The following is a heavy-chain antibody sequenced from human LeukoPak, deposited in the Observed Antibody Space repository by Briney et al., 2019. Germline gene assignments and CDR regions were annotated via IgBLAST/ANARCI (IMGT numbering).Heavy chain of an antibody. J-gene: IGHJ4*02. D-gene: IGHD5-24*01. CDR2: IRYDGSNK. CDR1: GFTFSSYG. CDR3: AKDRMATTIYEFDY. V-gene: IGHV3-30*02. Sequence: GGSLRLSCAASGFTFSSYGMHWVRQAPGKGLEWVAFIRYDGSNKYYADSVKGRFTISRDNSKNTLYLQMNSLRAEDTAVYYCAKDRMATTIYEFDYWGQGTLVTVSS.